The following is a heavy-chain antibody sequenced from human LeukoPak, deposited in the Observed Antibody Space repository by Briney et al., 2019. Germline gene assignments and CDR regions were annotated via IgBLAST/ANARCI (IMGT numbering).Heavy chain of an antibody. CDR3: ARVSMGDYDFWSGLDY. Sequence: SETLSLTCTVSGGSISSYYWSWIRQPPGKGLEWIGYIYYSGSTNYNPSLKSRVTISVDTSKNQFSLKLSSVTAADTAVYYCARVSMGDYDFWSGLDYWGQGTLVTVSS. J-gene: IGHJ4*02. V-gene: IGHV4-59*01. CDR1: GGSISSYY. D-gene: IGHD3-3*01. CDR2: IYYSGST.